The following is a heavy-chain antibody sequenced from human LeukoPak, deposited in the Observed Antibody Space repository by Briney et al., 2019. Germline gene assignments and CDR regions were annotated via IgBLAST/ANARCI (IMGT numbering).Heavy chain of an antibody. D-gene: IGHD6-13*01. CDR3: AKDFRQLALYYYYGMDV. Sequence: GGSLRLSCAASGFTFSSYGMHWVRQAPGKGLEWVAVISYDGSNKYYADSVKGRFTTSRDNSKNTLYLQMNSLRAEDTAVYYCAKDFRQLALYYYYGMDVWGKGTTVTVSS. J-gene: IGHJ6*04. CDR2: ISYDGSNK. V-gene: IGHV3-30*18. CDR1: GFTFSSYG.